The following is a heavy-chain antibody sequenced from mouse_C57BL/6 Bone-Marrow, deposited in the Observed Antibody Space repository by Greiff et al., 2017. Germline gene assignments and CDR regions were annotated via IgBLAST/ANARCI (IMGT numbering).Heavy chain of an antibody. V-gene: IGHV5-4*03. Sequence: EVKVEESGGGLVKPGGSLKLSCAASGFTFSSYAMSWVRQTPEKRLEWVATISDGGSYTYYPDNVKGRFTISRDNAKNNLYLQMSHLKSEDTAMYYCASYYAMDYWGQGTSVTVSS. CDR3: ASYYAMDY. CDR2: ISDGGSYT. CDR1: GFTFSSYA. J-gene: IGHJ4*01.